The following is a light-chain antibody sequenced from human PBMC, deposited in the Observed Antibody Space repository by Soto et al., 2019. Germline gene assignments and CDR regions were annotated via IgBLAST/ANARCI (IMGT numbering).Light chain of an antibody. Sequence: EIVLTQSPGTLSLSPGERATLSCTASQSVSNRYVAWYQQKPGQAPRLLIYGASFRATGISDRFSGSGSGTGFTLTITRLEPEDFAVYYCPQYGDSPRTFGQGTKVDIK. CDR3: PQYGDSPRT. V-gene: IGKV3-20*01. CDR2: GAS. J-gene: IGKJ1*01. CDR1: QSVSNRY.